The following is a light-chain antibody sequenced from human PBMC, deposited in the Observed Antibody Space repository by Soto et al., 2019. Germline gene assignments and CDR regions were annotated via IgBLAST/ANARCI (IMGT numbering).Light chain of an antibody. V-gene: IGLV1-36*01. Sequence: QSVLTQPPSVSEAPGQRVTISCSGSNSNIGNNTVNWYQQIPGQAPKLLIYYDDLLPSGVSDRFSGSKSGSSASLAISGLQSEDEADYYCAAWDDSLNGCVFGTGTKLTVL. CDR1: NSNIGNNT. J-gene: IGLJ1*01. CDR2: YDD. CDR3: AAWDDSLNGCV.